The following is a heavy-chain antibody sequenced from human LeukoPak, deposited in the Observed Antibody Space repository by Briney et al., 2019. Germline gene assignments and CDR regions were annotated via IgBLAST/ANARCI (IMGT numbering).Heavy chain of an antibody. CDR1: GNSISSGYY. V-gene: IGHV4-38-2*02. CDR3: ARRMRSYGFTFDP. CDR2: IYHSGRT. J-gene: IGHJ5*02. Sequence: PSETLSLTCTVSGNSISSGYYWGWIRQPPGKGLEWIGSIYHSGRTYYNPSLKSRVTISVDTSKNQFSLKLSSVTAADTAVYYCARRMRSYGFTFDPWGQGTLVTVSS. D-gene: IGHD5-18*01.